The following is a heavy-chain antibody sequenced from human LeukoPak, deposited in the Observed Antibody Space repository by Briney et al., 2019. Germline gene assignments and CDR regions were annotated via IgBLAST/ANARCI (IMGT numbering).Heavy chain of an antibody. D-gene: IGHD2-2*02. V-gene: IGHV4-34*01. J-gene: IGHJ6*02. CDR3: ARGYCSSTSCYTYGMDV. Sequence: SETLSLTCAVYGGSFSGYYWSWVRQPPGKGLEWIGEINHSGSTNYNPSLKSRVTISVHTSKNQFSLKLSSVTAADTAVYYCARGYCSSTSCYTYGMDVWGQGTTVTVSS. CDR2: INHSGST. CDR1: GGSFSGYY.